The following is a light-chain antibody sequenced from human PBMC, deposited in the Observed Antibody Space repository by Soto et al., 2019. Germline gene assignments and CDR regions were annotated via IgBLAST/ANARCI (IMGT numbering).Light chain of an antibody. CDR3: CSYTGSYSYV. CDR1: SSDVGGYSY. Sequence: QSVRTQPHSVSGSPGQSVTISCTGTSSDVGGYSYVSWYQQHPGKAPQLIIYDVTERPSGVPDRFSGSKSGNTASLTISGLQAEDEADYYCCSYTGSYSYVFGIGTKVTVL. CDR2: DVT. V-gene: IGLV2-11*01. J-gene: IGLJ1*01.